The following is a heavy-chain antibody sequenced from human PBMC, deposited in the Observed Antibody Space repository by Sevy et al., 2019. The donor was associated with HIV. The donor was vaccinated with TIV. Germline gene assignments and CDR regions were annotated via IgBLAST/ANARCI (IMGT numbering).Heavy chain of an antibody. CDR3: AKDLLRLTIKELAQDYYYGMDV. CDR1: GFSFSNFG. V-gene: IGHV3-30*18. D-gene: IGHD4-17*01. Sequence: GGSLRLSCIASGFSFSNFGMHWVRQAPGKGLEWVAISSYDGHTNYFGDSVKGRFTISRDISKNTLYLQMNSLRVQDTAVYYCAKDLLRLTIKELAQDYYYGMDVWGQGTTVTVSS. J-gene: IGHJ6*02. CDR2: SSYDGHTN.